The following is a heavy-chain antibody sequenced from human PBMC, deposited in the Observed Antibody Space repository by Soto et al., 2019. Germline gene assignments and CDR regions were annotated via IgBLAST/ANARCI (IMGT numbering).Heavy chain of an antibody. CDR2: IYYSGST. CDR1: GGSISSSSYY. Sequence: PSETLSLTCTVSGGSISSSSYYWGWIRQPPGKGLEWIGSIYYSGSTYYNPSLKSRVTISVDTSKNQFSLKLSSVTAADTAVYYCARRGSGSYSDYWGQGTLVTVYS. CDR3: ARRGSGSYSDY. D-gene: IGHD3-10*01. J-gene: IGHJ4*02. V-gene: IGHV4-39*01.